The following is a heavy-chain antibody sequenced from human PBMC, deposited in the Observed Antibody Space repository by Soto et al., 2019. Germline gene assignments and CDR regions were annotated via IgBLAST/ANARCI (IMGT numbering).Heavy chain of an antibody. CDR3: ARVPDR. Sequence: HSETLSLTCAVSVCSISSGGYSWSWIRQPPGKGLEWIGYIYHSGSTYYNPSLKSRVTISVDRSKNQFSLKLSSVTAADTAVYYCARVPDRWGQGTLVTVSS. J-gene: IGHJ5*02. D-gene: IGHD2-2*01. CDR2: IYHSGST. V-gene: IGHV4-30-2*01. CDR1: VCSISSGGYS.